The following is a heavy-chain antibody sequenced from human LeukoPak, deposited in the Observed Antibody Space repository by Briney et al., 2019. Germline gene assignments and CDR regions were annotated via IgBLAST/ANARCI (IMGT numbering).Heavy chain of an antibody. J-gene: IGHJ4*02. CDR3: TRVTYYYDNSGYFHFDS. CDR1: GFTFSSYA. D-gene: IGHD3-22*01. V-gene: IGHV3-49*04. CDR2: IRRKAHGGTT. Sequence: GGSLRLSCAASGFTFSSYAMSWVRQAPGKGLEWVSFIRRKAHGGTTEYAASAKGRFSSSRDDSKSIAYLQMNSLKTEDTAVYFCTRVTYYYDNSGYFHFDSWGQGSLVTVSS.